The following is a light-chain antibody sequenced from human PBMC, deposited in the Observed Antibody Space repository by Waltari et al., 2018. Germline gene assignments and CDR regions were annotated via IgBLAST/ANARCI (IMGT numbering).Light chain of an antibody. CDR2: AAS. CDR1: QTIVDN. J-gene: IGKJ4*01. Sequence: ETLMTQSPATLSVSPWERVTLSCRASQTIVDNLAWYQQRPGQPPRLLIYAASTRATGVPARFSGGGSGTEFTLTISSLQSEDFAVYYCQQYRHWPLAFGGGTKVEI. CDR3: QQYRHWPLA. V-gene: IGKV3-15*01.